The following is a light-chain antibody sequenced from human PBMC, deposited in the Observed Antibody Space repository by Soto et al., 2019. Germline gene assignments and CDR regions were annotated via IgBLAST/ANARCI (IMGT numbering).Light chain of an antibody. J-gene: IGKJ1*01. CDR2: GAF. CDR3: QQYDRYPRT. Sequence: DIQMTQFPSSVSASVGDRVNITCRASQGISTWLAWYQQKPERAPKSLIYGAFRLQSGVPPRFSGSGSETDFTLTISGLQPEDFATYYCQQYDRYPRTFGQGTKVEIK. V-gene: IGKV1D-16*01. CDR1: QGISTW.